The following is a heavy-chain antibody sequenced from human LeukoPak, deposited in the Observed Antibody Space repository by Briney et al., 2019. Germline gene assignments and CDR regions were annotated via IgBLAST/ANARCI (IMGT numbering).Heavy chain of an antibody. CDR1: GGSITSGSYY. V-gene: IGHV4-61*02. D-gene: IGHD6-6*01. J-gene: IGHJ5*02. Sequence: ASETLSLTCTVSGGSITSGSYYWSWIRQPAGKGLEWIGRIYTSGSTNYNPSLKSRVTISVDTSKNQFFLKLSSVTAADTAVYYCARDLGYSSSSGDWFDPWGQGTLVTVSS. CDR2: IYTSGST. CDR3: ARDLGYSSSSGDWFDP.